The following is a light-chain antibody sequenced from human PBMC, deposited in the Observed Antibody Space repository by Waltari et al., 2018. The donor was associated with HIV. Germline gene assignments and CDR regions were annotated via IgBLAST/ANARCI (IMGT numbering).Light chain of an antibody. CDR3: QQYNNWPPLT. V-gene: IGKV3-15*01. CDR2: DAS. CDR1: QSISST. J-gene: IGKJ4*01. Sequence: VLTHSPPTLAVSRGGTATLACMARQSISSTLAWYHQKPGQGPRLLIYDASTRATGTPAMFSGSGSGTEFTLTISSLQSEDVAVYYGQQYNNWPPLTFGGGTKVEIK.